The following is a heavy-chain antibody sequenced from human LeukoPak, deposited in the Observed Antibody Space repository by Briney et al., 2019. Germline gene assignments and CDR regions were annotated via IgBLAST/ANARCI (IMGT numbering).Heavy chain of an antibody. CDR1: SGSISTYY. D-gene: IGHD3-22*01. CDR3: ARQGTSGSYLTGLDV. CDR2: IFHSGST. Sequence: SETLSLNCTVSSGSISTYYWSWIRQSPGKGLEWMGYIFHSGSTTYNPSLSSRLTISVDTSKNQFSLELRSVTAADTAVYYCARQGTSGSYLTGLDVWGQGTTVTVSS. J-gene: IGHJ6*02. V-gene: IGHV4-59*08.